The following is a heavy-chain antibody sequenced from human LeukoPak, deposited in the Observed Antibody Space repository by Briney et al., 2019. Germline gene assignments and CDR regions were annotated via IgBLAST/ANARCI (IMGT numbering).Heavy chain of an antibody. CDR2: ISSSSSYI. Sequence: GGSRRLSCAASGFTFSSYSMNWVRQAPGKGLEWVSSISSSSSYIYYADSVKGRFTISRDNAKNSLYLQMNSLRAEDTAVYYCAREGGWTNWFDPWGQGTLVTVSS. CDR3: AREGGWTNWFDP. J-gene: IGHJ5*02. V-gene: IGHV3-21*01. D-gene: IGHD6-19*01. CDR1: GFTFSSYS.